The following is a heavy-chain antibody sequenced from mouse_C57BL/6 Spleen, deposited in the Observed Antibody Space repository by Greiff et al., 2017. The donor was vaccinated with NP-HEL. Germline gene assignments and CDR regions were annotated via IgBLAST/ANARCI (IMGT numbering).Heavy chain of an antibody. V-gene: IGHV1-52*01. CDR1: GYTFTSYW. CDR2: IDPSDSET. D-gene: IGHD3-2*02. Sequence: QVQLQQPGAELVRPGSSVKLSCKASGYTFTSYWMHWVKQRPIQGLEWIGNIDPSDSETHYNQKFKDKATLTVDKSSSTAYMQLSSLTSEDSAVYYGARRGSSDAMDYWGQGTSVTVSS. J-gene: IGHJ4*01. CDR3: ARRGSSDAMDY.